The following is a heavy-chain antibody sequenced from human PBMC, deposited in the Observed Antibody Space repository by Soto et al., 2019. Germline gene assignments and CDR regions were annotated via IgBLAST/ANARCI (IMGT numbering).Heavy chain of an antibody. CDR3: ARGQVQNSHYYYYNYYMDV. CDR2: IYYSGST. CDR1: VGSISPYY. V-gene: IGHV4-59*01. J-gene: IGHJ6*03. D-gene: IGHD1-7*01. Sequence: SETLSLTCTVSVGSISPYYWSWIRQPPVQGLEWIGYIYYSGSTNYNPSLKSRVTISVDTSKNQFSLKLSSVTAADTAVYYCARGQVQNSHYYYYNYYMDVWGKGTTVTVSS.